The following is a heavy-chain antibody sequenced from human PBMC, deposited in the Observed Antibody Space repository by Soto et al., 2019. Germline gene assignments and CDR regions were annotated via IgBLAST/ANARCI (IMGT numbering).Heavy chain of an antibody. J-gene: IGHJ2*01. V-gene: IGHV1-2*02. CDR2: INPNSGDT. Sequence: QVQLVQSGAEVKKPGASVKVSCKASGYTFTGYYMHWVRQAPGQGLEWMGWINPNSGDTNYAQKFQGRVTMTRDTSISTAYMELSRLRSDDTAVYYCARYTGTWYFDLWGRGTLVTVSS. CDR3: ARYTGTWYFDL. CDR1: GYTFTGYY. D-gene: IGHD2-2*02.